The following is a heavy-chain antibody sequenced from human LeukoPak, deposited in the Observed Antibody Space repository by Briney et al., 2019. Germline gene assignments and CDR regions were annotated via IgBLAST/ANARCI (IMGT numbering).Heavy chain of an antibody. V-gene: IGHV5-51*01. J-gene: IGHJ4*02. CDR2: IYPGDSDT. CDR1: GYSFTSYW. Sequence: GESLKISCKGSGYSFTSYWIGWVRQMPGKGLEWMGIIYPGDSDTRYSPSFQGQVTISADKSISTAYLQWSSLKASDTAMYYCARGRATMVRVPMGFDYWGQGTLVTVSS. D-gene: IGHD3-10*01. CDR3: ARGRATMVRVPMGFDY.